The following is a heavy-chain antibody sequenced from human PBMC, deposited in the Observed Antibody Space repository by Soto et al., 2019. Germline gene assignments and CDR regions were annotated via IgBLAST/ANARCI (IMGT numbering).Heavy chain of an antibody. D-gene: IGHD5-18*01. CDR2: ISAYNGNT. Sequence: QVQLVQYRAEVKKPGASVKVSCKASGYTFTSYGISWVRQAPGQGLEWMGWISAYNGNTNYAQELQGRVTMTTDTSTSTAYMELRSLRSDDTAVYYCARVKYSPPYYYCYGMDVWGQGTTVTVSS. CDR1: GYTFTSYG. CDR3: ARVKYSPPYYYCYGMDV. V-gene: IGHV1-18*01. J-gene: IGHJ6*02.